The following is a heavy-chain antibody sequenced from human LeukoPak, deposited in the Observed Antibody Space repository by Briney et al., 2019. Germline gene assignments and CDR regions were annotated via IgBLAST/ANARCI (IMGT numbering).Heavy chain of an antibody. CDR1: GFTFSSYG. Sequence: PGRSLRLSCAASGFTFSSYGMHWVRQAPGKGLEWVAVIWYDGSNKYYADSVKGRFTISRDNSKNTLYLQINSLRAEDTAVCYCARDSYGPEYWGQGTLVTVSS. J-gene: IGHJ4*02. V-gene: IGHV3-33*01. CDR3: ARDSYGPEY. CDR2: IWYDGSNK. D-gene: IGHD5-18*01.